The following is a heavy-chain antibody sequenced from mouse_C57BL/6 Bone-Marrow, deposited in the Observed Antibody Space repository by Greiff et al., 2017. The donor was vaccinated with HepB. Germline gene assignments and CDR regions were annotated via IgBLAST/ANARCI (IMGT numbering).Heavy chain of an antibody. CDR2: IDPSDSYT. CDR1: GYTFTSYW. J-gene: IGHJ4*01. V-gene: IGHV1-69*01. D-gene: IGHD2-5*01. CDR3: ARAYYSNYYYAMDY. Sequence: QVQLQQPGAELVKPGASVKLSCKASGYTFTSYWMHWVKQRPGQGLEWIGEIDPSDSYTNYNQKFKGKSTLTVDKSSSTAYMQLSSLTSEDSAVYYCARAYYSNYYYAMDYWGQGTSVTVSS.